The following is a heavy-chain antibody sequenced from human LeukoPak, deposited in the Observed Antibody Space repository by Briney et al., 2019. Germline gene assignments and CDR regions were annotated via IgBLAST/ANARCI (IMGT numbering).Heavy chain of an antibody. CDR2: ISYTGST. D-gene: IGHD3-10*01. V-gene: IGHV4-59*08. J-gene: IGHJ6*03. Sequence: SETLSLTCSVSGGSIGDYYWTWVRQPPGKGLEWIGYISYTGSTSYYPSLKSRATISIDTYRKMFSLELTSVTAADPAVYYCSRLSSDYYATSNYFYYMGVWGKGTTVTVSS. CDR3: SRLSSDYYATSNYFYYMGV. CDR1: GGSIGDYY.